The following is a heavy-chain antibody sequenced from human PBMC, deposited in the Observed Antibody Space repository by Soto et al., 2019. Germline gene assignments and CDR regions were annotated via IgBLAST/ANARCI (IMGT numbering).Heavy chain of an antibody. J-gene: IGHJ4*02. CDR3: ARVRLWYDFWSGYPSFDY. Sequence: PGGSLRLSCAASGFTFSSYWMSWVRQAPGKGLEWVANIKQDGSEKYYVDSVKGRFTISRDNAKNSLYLQMNSLRAEDTAVYYCARVRLWYDFWSGYPSFDYWGQGTLVTVS. CDR1: GFTFSSYW. V-gene: IGHV3-7*03. D-gene: IGHD3-3*01. CDR2: IKQDGSEK.